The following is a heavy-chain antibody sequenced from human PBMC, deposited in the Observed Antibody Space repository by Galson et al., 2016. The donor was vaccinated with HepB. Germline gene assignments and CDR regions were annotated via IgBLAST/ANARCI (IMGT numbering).Heavy chain of an antibody. CDR3: VRDRASQQGPLDY. J-gene: IGHJ4*02. CDR1: GFTFRSYG. CDR2: IWHDGSYK. V-gene: IGHV3-33*01. D-gene: IGHD1/OR15-1a*01. Sequence: SCAASGFTFRSYGMHWVRQAPGKGLEWVAFIWHDGSYKTYADSVKGRFTVSRDNSKNMLFLQMISLGVEDTAVYHCVRDRASQQGPLDYWGQGSLVTVSS.